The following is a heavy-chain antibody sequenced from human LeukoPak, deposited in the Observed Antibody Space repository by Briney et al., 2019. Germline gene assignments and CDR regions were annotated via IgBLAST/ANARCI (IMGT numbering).Heavy chain of an antibody. CDR3: ARSLPYGTTWYGRSDF. J-gene: IGHJ4*02. V-gene: IGHV3-7*03. Sequence: GGSLRLSCAASGFPFNAYWMTWVRQAPGKGLEWVANIRRDGDTKYYVDSVKGRFTISRDNAMNSLYLQMNSLRAEDTAIYYCARSLPYGTTWYGRSDFWGQGTLVTVSS. CDR1: GFPFNAYW. D-gene: IGHD6-13*01. CDR2: IRRDGDTK.